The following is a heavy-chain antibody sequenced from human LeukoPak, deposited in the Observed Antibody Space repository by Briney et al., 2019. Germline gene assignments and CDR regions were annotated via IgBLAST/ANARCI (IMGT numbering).Heavy chain of an antibody. V-gene: IGHV3-64D*06. J-gene: IGHJ4*02. D-gene: IGHD4-17*01. Sequence: PGGSLRLSCSASGFTFSIYAMHWVRQAPGNGLQCVSAISSTGDITYYADSVKGSFIISRDNSKNTLYLQMSSLRAEDTANCVKRGRHGDYAYDYWGQGTLVTVPS. CDR2: ISSTGDIT. CDR1: GFTFSIYA. CDR3: RGRHGDYAYDY.